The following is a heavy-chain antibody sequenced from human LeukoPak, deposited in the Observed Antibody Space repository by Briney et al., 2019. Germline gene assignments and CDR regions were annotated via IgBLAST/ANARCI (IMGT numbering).Heavy chain of an antibody. CDR1: RFTFSDYY. CDR2: ISGSGSII. Sequence: PGGSLRLSCAASRFTFSDYYMNWVRQAPGKGLEWISDISGSGSIIYYADSVKGRFTISRDNAKNSLYLQMNSLRAEDTAMYYCARAYLFGEIRSWFDPWGQGTLVTVSS. J-gene: IGHJ5*02. D-gene: IGHD3-3*01. V-gene: IGHV3-11*04. CDR3: ARAYLFGEIRSWFDP.